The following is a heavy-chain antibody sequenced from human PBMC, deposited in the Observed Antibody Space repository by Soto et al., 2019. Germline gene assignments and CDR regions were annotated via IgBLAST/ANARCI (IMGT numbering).Heavy chain of an antibody. D-gene: IGHD3-22*01. Sequence: QVQLQESGPRLVKPSQTLSLTCTVSGGSISNSDYYWTWIRQPPGKGLEWIGYIYSSGATSYNPSHESRVTISRDTSKNQCSLRLSSVTAADTAVYYCARDRGSDYDSTSGYYYYWGQGTLVTVSS. J-gene: IGHJ4*02. CDR2: IYSSGAT. V-gene: IGHV4-30-4*01. CDR1: GGSISNSDYY. CDR3: ARDRGSDYDSTSGYYYY.